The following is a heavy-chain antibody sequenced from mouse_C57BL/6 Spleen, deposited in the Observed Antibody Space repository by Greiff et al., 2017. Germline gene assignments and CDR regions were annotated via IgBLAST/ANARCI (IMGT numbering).Heavy chain of an antibody. J-gene: IGHJ2*01. CDR2: IDPSDSET. V-gene: IGHV1-52*01. Sequence: QVQLQQPGAELVRPGSSVKLSCKASGYTFTSYWMHWVKQRPIQGLEWIGNIDPSDSETHYNQKFKDKATLTVDKSSSTAYMQLSSLTSEDSAVYYGAREDGNYSYFDYWGQGTTLTVSS. D-gene: IGHD2-1*01. CDR3: AREDGNYSYFDY. CDR1: GYTFTSYW.